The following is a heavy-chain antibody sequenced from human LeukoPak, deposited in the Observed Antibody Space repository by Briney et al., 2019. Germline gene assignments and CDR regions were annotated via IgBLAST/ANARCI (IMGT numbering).Heavy chain of an antibody. CDR2: INTDGSTI. J-gene: IGHJ3*02. D-gene: IGHD2-2*01. V-gene: IGHV3-74*01. CDR3: ARDRPCSTSCRGLDAFDI. Sequence: GGSLRLSCAASGFTFSDYWLHWVRQAPGKGLVWVSRINTDGSTIYYADSVKGRFTISRDNAKNSLYLQMNSLRAEDTAVYYCARDRPCSTSCRGLDAFDIWGQGTMVTVSS. CDR1: GFTFSDYW.